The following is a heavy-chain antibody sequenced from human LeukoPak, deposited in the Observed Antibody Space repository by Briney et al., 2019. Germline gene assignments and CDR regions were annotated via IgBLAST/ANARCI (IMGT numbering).Heavy chain of an antibody. D-gene: IGHD3-3*01. Sequence: GGSLRLSCAASGFTFSSYGMHWVRQAPGKGLEWVAVIWYDGSNKYYADSVKGRFTISRDNSKNTLYLQMNSLRAEDTAVYYCARELYDFWSGYYSPAPLDPWGQGTLVTVSS. J-gene: IGHJ5*02. CDR2: IWYDGSNK. CDR3: ARELYDFWSGYYSPAPLDP. CDR1: GFTFSSYG. V-gene: IGHV3-33*01.